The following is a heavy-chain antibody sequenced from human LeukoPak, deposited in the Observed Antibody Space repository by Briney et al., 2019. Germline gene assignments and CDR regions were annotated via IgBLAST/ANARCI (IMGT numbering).Heavy chain of an antibody. D-gene: IGHD3-10*01. CDR2: IIPLLGTP. CDR1: GGAFSNYA. J-gene: IGHJ1*01. CDR3: ARWTHGSGAGFFIH. Sequence: SVKVSCKASGGAFSNYAMNWVRQAPRQGLEWMGGIIPLLGTPSYAQKFQGRVTITADESTTTAYMELSSLRSEDTAVYYCARWTHGSGAGFFIHWGQGTLVTVSS. V-gene: IGHV1-69*01.